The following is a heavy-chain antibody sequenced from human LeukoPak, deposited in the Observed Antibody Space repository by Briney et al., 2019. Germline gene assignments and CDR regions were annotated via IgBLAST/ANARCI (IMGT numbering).Heavy chain of an antibody. CDR1: GYTFTNYG. CDR3: ARVGDDYSNFYYYYYMDV. Sequence: GASVKVSCKASGYTFTNYGISWVRQAPGQGLEWMGWISAYNGNTNYAQKLQGRVTMTTDTSTSTAYMELRSLRSDDTAVYYCARVGDDYSNFYYYYYMDVWGKGTTVTVSS. J-gene: IGHJ6*03. CDR2: ISAYNGNT. V-gene: IGHV1-18*01. D-gene: IGHD4-11*01.